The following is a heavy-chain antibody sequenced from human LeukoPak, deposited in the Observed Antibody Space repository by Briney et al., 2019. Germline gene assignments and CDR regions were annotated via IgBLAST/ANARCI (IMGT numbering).Heavy chain of an antibody. J-gene: IGHJ5*02. V-gene: IGHV4-59*08. CDR2: IYYSGST. CDR1: GGSISSYY. Sequence: SETLSLTCTVSGGSISSYYWSWIRQPPGKGLEWIGYIYYSGSTNYNPSLKSRVTISVDTSKTQFSLNLSSVTAADAAVYYCPRHKYYYESSGHIKYDWFDPWGQETLVTVSS. D-gene: IGHD3-22*01. CDR3: PRHKYYYESSGHIKYDWFDP.